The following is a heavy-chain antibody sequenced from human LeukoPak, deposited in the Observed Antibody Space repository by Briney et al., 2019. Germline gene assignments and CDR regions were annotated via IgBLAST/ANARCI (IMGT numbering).Heavy chain of an antibody. J-gene: IGHJ3*01. D-gene: IGHD3-10*01. CDR3: AKDILGWTFDV. V-gene: IGHV3-23*01. CDR2: IDGGRDNT. Sequence: GGSLRLSCAASGFTLSNNAMAWVRQAPGKGLEWVSGIDGGRDNTHYADSVKGRFTISRDSSKNALYLQMNGLRVEDTAVYYCAKDILGWTFDVWGQGTLVTVS. CDR1: GFTLSNNA.